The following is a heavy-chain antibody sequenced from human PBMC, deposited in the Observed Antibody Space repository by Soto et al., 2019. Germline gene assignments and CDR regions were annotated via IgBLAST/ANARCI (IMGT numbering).Heavy chain of an antibody. CDR3: ARAHAPTLPFDY. CDR1: CGSMINVY. Sequence: ASETLSLTGTVSCGSMINVYWIWIRQPPGKRLEWIGFIFHSGNAKYNPSLKSRVTISIDTSKSQFSLSLDSVTAADTAVYFCARAHAPTLPFDYWGLGTLVTVSS. V-gene: IGHV4-59*01. D-gene: IGHD2-15*01. CDR2: IFHSGNA. J-gene: IGHJ4*01.